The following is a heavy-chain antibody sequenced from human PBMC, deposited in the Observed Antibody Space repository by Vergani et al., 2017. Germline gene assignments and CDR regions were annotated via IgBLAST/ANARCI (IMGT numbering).Heavy chain of an antibody. Sequence: QVQLVESGGGVVQPGRSLRLSCAASGFTFSSYAMHWVRQAPGKGLEWVAVISYVGSNKYYADSVKGRFTISRDNSKNTLYLQMNSLRAEDTAVYYCARDRMSIAAPPPGYYFDYWGQGTLVTVSS. V-gene: IGHV3-30-3*01. CDR3: ARDRMSIAAPPPGYYFDY. D-gene: IGHD6-6*01. CDR2: ISYVGSNK. J-gene: IGHJ4*02. CDR1: GFTFSSYA.